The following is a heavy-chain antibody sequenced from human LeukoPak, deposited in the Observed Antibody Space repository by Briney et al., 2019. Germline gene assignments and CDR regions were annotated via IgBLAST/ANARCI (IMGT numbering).Heavy chain of an antibody. Sequence: GGSLRLSCAASGFTFSSHAMNWVRQAPGRGLEWVSGFSGSGGTTYYADSVKGRFTISRDNSKNTLYLQMNSLRAEDTAVYYCANGNRCTSPNCLGYYYFYMDVWGKGTRSPSP. J-gene: IGHJ6*03. D-gene: IGHD2-8*01. CDR2: FSGSGGTT. CDR3: ANGNRCTSPNCLGYYYFYMDV. CDR1: GFTFSSHA. V-gene: IGHV3-23*01.